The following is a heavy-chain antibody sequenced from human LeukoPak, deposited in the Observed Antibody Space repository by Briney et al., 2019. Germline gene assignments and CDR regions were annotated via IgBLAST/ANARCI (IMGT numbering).Heavy chain of an antibody. CDR2: IYSGGST. CDR1: GFTVSSNY. CDR3: ASLDPGDWFDP. J-gene: IGHJ5*02. D-gene: IGHD3-10*01. Sequence: GGSLRLSCAASGFTVSSNYMSWVRQAPGKGLEWVSVIYSGGSTYYADSVKGRFTISRDNSKNTLYLQMNSLGAEDTAVYYCASLDPGDWFDPWGQGTLVTVSS. V-gene: IGHV3-53*01.